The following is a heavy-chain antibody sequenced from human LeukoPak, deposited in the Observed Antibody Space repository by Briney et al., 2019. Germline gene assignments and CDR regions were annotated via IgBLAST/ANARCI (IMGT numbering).Heavy chain of an antibody. V-gene: IGHV4-39*07. CDR2: IYYRGST. D-gene: IGHD2-2*01. CDR1: GGSISSSSYY. Sequence: PSETLSLTCTVSGGSISSSSYYWGWIRQPPGKGLEWIGSIYYRGSTYYNPSLKSRVTISVDTSKNQFSLKLSSVTAADTAVYYCARVGYCSSTSCPPPRAIDYWGQGTQVTVSS. CDR3: ARVGYCSSTSCPPPRAIDY. J-gene: IGHJ4*02.